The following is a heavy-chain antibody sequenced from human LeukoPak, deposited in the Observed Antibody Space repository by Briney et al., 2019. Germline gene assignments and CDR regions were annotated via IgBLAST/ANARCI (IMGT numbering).Heavy chain of an antibody. CDR1: GFTFSSYG. Sequence: HTGGSLRLSCAASGFTFSSYGMHWVRQAPGKGLEWVAVIWYDGNNKYYADSVKGRFTISRDSSKNTMYLQMNSLRAEDTAVYYCAREHTTVTSLLDYWGQGTLVTVSS. D-gene: IGHD4-17*01. V-gene: IGHV3-33*08. CDR2: IWYDGNNK. CDR3: AREHTTVTSLLDY. J-gene: IGHJ4*02.